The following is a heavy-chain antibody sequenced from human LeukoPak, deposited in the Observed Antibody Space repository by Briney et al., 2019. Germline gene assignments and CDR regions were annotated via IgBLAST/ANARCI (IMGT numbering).Heavy chain of an antibody. CDR2: ISSSSSYI. J-gene: IGHJ4*02. V-gene: IGHV3-21*01. CDR3: ARDGLGYCSSTSCYHGG. Sequence: GGSLRLSCAASGFTFSSYAMNWVRQAPGKGLEWVSSISSSSSYIYYADSVKGRFTISRDNAKNSLYLQMNSLRAEDTAVYYCARDGLGYCSSTSCYHGGWGQGTLVTVSS. CDR1: GFTFSSYA. D-gene: IGHD2-2*01.